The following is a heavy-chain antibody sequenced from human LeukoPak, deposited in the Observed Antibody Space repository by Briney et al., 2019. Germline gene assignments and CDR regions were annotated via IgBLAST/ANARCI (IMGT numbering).Heavy chain of an antibody. Sequence: GASVKVSCKASGYTFTGYYMHWVRQAPGQGLEWMGRINPNSGGTNYAQKFQGRVTMTRDTSISTAYMELSRLRSDDTAVYYCARVWYYYDSSGYPPAHSFDYWGQGTLVTVSS. CDR3: ARVWYYYDSSGYPPAHSFDY. CDR2: INPNSGGT. CDR1: GYTFTGYY. J-gene: IGHJ4*02. V-gene: IGHV1-2*06. D-gene: IGHD3-22*01.